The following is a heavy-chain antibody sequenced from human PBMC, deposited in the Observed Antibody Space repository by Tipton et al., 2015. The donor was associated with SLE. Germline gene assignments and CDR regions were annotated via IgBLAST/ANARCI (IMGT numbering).Heavy chain of an antibody. Sequence: TLSLTCTVSGASVSSTDYYWSWIRQPAGKGLEWIGRIYSSGTTNYNPSLKSRVTISVDTSNNQFSLQVSSVTAADTAVYYCARGERSSMPDYWGQGTLVTVSS. V-gene: IGHV4-61*10. CDR3: ARGERSSMPDY. J-gene: IGHJ4*02. CDR2: IYSSGTT. D-gene: IGHD2-2*01. CDR1: GASVSSTDYY.